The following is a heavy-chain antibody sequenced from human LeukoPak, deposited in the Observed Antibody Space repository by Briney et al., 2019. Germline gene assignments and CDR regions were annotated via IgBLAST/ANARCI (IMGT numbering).Heavy chain of an antibody. V-gene: IGHV3-74*01. CDR2: INSDGSST. Sequence: GGSLRLSCAASGFTFNSYWMHWVRQAPGKGLVWVSRINSDGSSTSYADSVKGRFTISRDNAKNTLYLQMNSLRAEDTAVYYCARTSGSTSTEMVYYWGQGTLVTVSS. J-gene: IGHJ4*02. CDR1: GFTFNSYW. CDR3: ARTSGSTSTEMVYY. D-gene: IGHD1-26*01.